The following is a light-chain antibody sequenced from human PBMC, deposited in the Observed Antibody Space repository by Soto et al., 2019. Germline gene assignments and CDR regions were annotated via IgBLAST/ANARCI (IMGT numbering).Light chain of an antibody. CDR1: QSVSSNY. CDR2: GAS. Sequence: EMVLTQSPGTLSLSPGEIATLSCRASQSVSSNYLAWYQQKPGQAPRPLIYGASSRATGIPDRFSGSGAGTDFTLTISRLEPEDFAVYYCQQYGSSPWTFGQGTKVEIK. V-gene: IGKV3-20*01. CDR3: QQYGSSPWT. J-gene: IGKJ1*01.